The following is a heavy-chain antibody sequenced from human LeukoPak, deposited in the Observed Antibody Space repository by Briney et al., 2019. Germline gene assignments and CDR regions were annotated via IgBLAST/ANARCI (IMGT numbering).Heavy chain of an antibody. Sequence: GGSLRLSCAASGFTFSRYWMSWVRQAPGKGLEWVANMKEDGSEIYYVDSVKGRFTISRDNVKNSLYLQMRSLRAEDTAVYYCAELGITMIGGVWGKGTTVTISS. J-gene: IGHJ6*04. CDR3: AELGITMIGGV. CDR2: MKEDGSEI. CDR1: GFTFSRYW. D-gene: IGHD3-10*02. V-gene: IGHV3-7*01.